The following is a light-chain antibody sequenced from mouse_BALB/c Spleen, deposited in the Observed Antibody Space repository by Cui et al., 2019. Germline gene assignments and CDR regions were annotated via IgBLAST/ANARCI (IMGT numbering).Light chain of an antibody. CDR2: AAT. CDR3: QQLYSTPFT. J-gene: IGKJ4*01. Sequence: DIQMTQSPASQSASLGESVTITCLASQKPGKSPQLLIYAATSLADGVPSRFSGSGSGTKFSFKISSLQAEDFVSYYCQQLYSTPFTFGSGTKLEIK. V-gene: IGKV12-98*01. CDR1: Q.